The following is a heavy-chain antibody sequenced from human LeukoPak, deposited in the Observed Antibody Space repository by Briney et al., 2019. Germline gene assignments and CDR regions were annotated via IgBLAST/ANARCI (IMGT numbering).Heavy chain of an antibody. D-gene: IGHD2-2*01. Sequence: SVKVSCKASGYTFSSYAMNWVRQAPGQGLEWMGGIIPIFGTANYAQKFQGRVTITADESTSTAYMELSSLRSEDTAVYYCASSIVVVPAARAYLDYWGQGTLVTVSS. CDR1: GYTFSSYA. CDR2: IIPIFGTA. J-gene: IGHJ4*02. V-gene: IGHV1-69*13. CDR3: ASSIVVVPAARAYLDY.